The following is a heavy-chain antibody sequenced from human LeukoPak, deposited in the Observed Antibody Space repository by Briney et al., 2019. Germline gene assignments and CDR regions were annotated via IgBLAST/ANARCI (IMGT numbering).Heavy chain of an antibody. CDR3: ARDVGGGWSFDY. V-gene: IGHV3-21*01. J-gene: IGHJ4*02. CDR2: ISSSSSYI. CDR1: GFTFSSYS. D-gene: IGHD6-19*01. Sequence: PGGSLRLSCAASGFTFSSYSMNWVRQAPGKGLEWVSSISSSSSYIYYADSVEGRFTISRDNAKNSLYLQMNSLRAEDTAVYYCARDVGGGWSFDYWGQGTLVTVSS.